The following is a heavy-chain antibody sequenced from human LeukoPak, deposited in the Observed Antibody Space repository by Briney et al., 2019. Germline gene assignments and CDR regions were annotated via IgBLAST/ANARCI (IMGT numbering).Heavy chain of an antibody. V-gene: IGHV3-21*01. CDR1: GFTFSSYS. CDR2: ISSSSSYI. Sequence: GGSLRLSCAASGFTFSSYSMNWVRQAPGKGLEWVSSISSSSSYIYYAGSVKGRFTISRDNAKNSLYLQMNSVRAEDTAVYYCASIASSGPRLFDYWGQGTLVTVSS. J-gene: IGHJ4*02. D-gene: IGHD5-12*01. CDR3: ASIASSGPRLFDY.